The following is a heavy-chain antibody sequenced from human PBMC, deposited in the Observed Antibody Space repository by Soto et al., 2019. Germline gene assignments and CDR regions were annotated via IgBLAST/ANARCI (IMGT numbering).Heavy chain of an antibody. V-gene: IGHV3-48*02. D-gene: IGHD1-26*01. CDR1: GFTFNSYS. J-gene: IGHJ4*02. CDR2: IGGSSNSI. CDR3: ARDLAVGAYAHFDY. Sequence: GGSLRLSCAASGFTFNSYSMNWVRQAPGKGLEWVSYIGGSSNSIYYEDSVKGRFTVSRDNAKNSLYLQMNSLRDEDTAVYYCARDLAVGAYAHFDYWGQGTLVTVSS.